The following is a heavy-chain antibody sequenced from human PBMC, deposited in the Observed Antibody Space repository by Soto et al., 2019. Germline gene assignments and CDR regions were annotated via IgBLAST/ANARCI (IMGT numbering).Heavy chain of an antibody. Sequence: QVQLVQSGAEVKKPGSSVKVSCKASGGTLNNYAISWVRQAPGQGLEWMGGIIPILGSANYAQKFQDRVTITADESTSTTYMELSSLRSEDAAVYYCASRERVGAFDIWGKWTMVTVSS. D-gene: IGHD1-26*01. J-gene: IGHJ3*02. CDR3: ASRERVGAFDI. CDR1: GGTLNNYA. CDR2: IIPILGSA. V-gene: IGHV1-69*01.